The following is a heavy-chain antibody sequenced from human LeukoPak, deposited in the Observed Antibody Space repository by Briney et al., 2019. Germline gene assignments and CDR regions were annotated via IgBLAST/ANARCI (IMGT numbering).Heavy chain of an antibody. J-gene: IGHJ4*02. CDR1: GFTFSSYE. V-gene: IGHV3-48*03. CDR2: ISSSGSTI. D-gene: IGHD2-2*01. CDR3: AKDFVGYCSSTSCYAVRIFDY. Sequence: GGSPRLSCAASGFTFSSYEMNWVRQAPGKGLEWVSYISSSGSTIYYADSVKGRFTISRDNSKNTLYLQMNSLRAEDTAVYYCAKDFVGYCSSTSCYAVRIFDYWGQGTLVTVSS.